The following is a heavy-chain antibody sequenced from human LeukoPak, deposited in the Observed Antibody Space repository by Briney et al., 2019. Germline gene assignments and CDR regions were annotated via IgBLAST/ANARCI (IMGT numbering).Heavy chain of an antibody. J-gene: IGHJ6*02. CDR1: GGSFSGYY. CDR3: ARSGYYDSSGYLRAYYYYYGMDV. Sequence: SETLSLTCAVYGGSFSGYYWSWIRQPPGKGLEWIGEINHSGSTNYNPSLKSRVTISVDTSKNQFSLKLSSLTAADTAVYYCARSGYYDSSGYLRAYYYYYGMDVWGQGTTVTVSS. CDR2: INHSGST. V-gene: IGHV4-34*01. D-gene: IGHD3-22*01.